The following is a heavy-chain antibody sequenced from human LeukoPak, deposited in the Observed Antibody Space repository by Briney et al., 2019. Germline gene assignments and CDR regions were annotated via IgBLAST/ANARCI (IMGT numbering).Heavy chain of an antibody. CDR3: ARLRSDAFDI. D-gene: IGHD4-17*01. V-gene: IGHV4-59*08. Sequence: PSETLSLTCTVSGGSINSFYWSWIRQSPGKGLEGIGYIYYRGDTTYNPSLESRVTISVDASKRHSSLKLSSVTAADTAVYYCARLRSDAFDIWGQGTMVTVSS. CDR1: GGSINSFY. J-gene: IGHJ3*02. CDR2: IYYRGDT.